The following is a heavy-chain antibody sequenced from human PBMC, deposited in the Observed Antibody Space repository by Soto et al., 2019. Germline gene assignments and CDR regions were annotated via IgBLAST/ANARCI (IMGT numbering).Heavy chain of an antibody. J-gene: IGHJ4*02. CDR3: VLLHYRGRKDDHAY. CDR2: IDWADEK. V-gene: IGHV2-70*13. D-gene: IGHD3-10*01. Sequence: SGPTLVNPTQTLTLTCTFSGFSLTPRGMCVSWIRQPPGKALEWLALIDWADEKDYSTSLKTRLTISKDTSKNQVVLTMTNVDPVDTATYYCVLLHYRGRKDDHAYSAQGSSVTVSA. CDR1: GFSLTPRGMC.